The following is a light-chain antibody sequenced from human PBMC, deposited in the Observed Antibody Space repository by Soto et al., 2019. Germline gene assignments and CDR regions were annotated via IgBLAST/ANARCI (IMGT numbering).Light chain of an antibody. V-gene: IGKV1-33*01. Sequence: DIPMTQSPSSLSASVGDRVTITCQASRDISNYLNWYQQKPGKAPKLLIYDASNLETGVPSRFSGSGSGTDFTFTISSLQPEDIATYYCQQYDNLSYTFGQGTKLEIK. CDR2: DAS. J-gene: IGKJ2*01. CDR3: QQYDNLSYT. CDR1: RDISNY.